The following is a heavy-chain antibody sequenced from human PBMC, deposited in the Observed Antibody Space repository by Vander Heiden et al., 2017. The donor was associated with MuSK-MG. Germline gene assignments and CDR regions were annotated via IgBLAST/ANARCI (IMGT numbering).Heavy chain of an antibody. CDR3: GQDMSD. CDR1: GFTFSTYW. J-gene: IGHJ4*02. D-gene: IGHD2-15*01. V-gene: IGHV3-7*01. Sequence: EVQLVESGGGLVQPGGSVRLSCAASGFTFSTYWMSWVRQAPGKGLAWVAHIKQDGSEKYYVDSLKGRFTISRDNAKNSLYLQMNSLRAEDTDVYYCGQDMSDWGKGTLVTVSS. CDR2: IKQDGSEK.